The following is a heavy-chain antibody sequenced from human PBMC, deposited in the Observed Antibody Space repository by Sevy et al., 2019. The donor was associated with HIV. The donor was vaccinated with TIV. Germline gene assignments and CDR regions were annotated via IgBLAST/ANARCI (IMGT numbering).Heavy chain of an antibody. CDR1: GFTFSSYA. CDR3: AKDTAGETTYNWFDP. CDR2: ISDSGGST. V-gene: IGHV3-23*01. J-gene: IGHJ5*02. D-gene: IGHD3-10*01. Sequence: GASLRLSCAASGFTFSSYAMSWVRQAPGKGLEWVSAISDSGGSTYYADSVKGRFTISRDNSKNTLYLQMNSLRAEDTAVYYCAKDTAGETTYNWFDPWGQGTLVTVSS.